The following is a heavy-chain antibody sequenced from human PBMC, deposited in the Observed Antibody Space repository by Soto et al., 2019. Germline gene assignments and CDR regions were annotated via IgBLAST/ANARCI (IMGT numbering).Heavy chain of an antibody. D-gene: IGHD3-10*01. Sequence: GTPAEIARTYRCYTVSSSVVAVSLKAHGRWRECMGWISAYNGNTNYAQKLQGRVTMTTDTSTSTAYMELRSLRSDDTAVYYCARVRTGYGSGSPTIYYYMDVWGKGTTVTVSS. CDR2: ISAYNGNT. J-gene: IGHJ6*03. CDR1: CYTVSSSV. V-gene: IGHV1-18*01. CDR3: ARVRTGYGSGSPTIYYYMDV.